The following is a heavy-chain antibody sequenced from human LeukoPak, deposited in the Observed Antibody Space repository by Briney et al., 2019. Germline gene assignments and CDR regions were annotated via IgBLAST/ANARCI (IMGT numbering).Heavy chain of an antibody. J-gene: IGHJ4*02. CDR3: AKTAGVVAVAASELDY. Sequence: PGGSLRLSCAASGFTFSSYGMHWVRQAPGKGLEWLAFIRYDGSNKYYADSVKGRFTISRDNSKNTRYLQRNSLRAEDTAVYYCAKTAGVVAVAASELDYWGQGTLVTVSS. CDR1: GFTFSSYG. D-gene: IGHD2-15*01. CDR2: IRYDGSNK. V-gene: IGHV3-30*02.